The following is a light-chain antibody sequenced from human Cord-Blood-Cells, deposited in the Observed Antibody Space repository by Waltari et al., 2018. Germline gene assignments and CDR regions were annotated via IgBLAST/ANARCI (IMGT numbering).Light chain of an antibody. Sequence: SYELTQPPSVTVSLGQMARITCSGEALPKKYAYWYQQKPGQFPVLVIYKDSERPSVIPERFSGSSSGTIVTLTISGVQAEDEADYYCLSADSSGTYYVFGTGTKVTVL. CDR1: ALPKKY. J-gene: IGLJ1*01. V-gene: IGLV3-16*01. CDR2: KDS. CDR3: LSADSSGTYYV.